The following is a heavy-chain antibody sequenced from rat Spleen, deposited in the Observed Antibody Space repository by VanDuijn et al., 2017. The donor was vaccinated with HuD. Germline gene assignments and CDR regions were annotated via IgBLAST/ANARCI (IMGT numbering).Heavy chain of an antibody. J-gene: IGHJ1*01. D-gene: IGHD1-5*01. CDR2: IGTGGGNT. V-gene: IGHV5S13*01. Sequence: EVQLVDHGGGLVQPGRSLNLSCAPSGFTFSMYGMAWVRQAPTKGLEWVASIGTGGGNTYYRDSVKGRFTISRDNAKGTLTLQMDSLRSEDTATYYCVRLYNNHGYWYFDFWGPGTMVTVSS. CDR3: VRLYNNHGYWYFDF. CDR1: GFTFSMYG.